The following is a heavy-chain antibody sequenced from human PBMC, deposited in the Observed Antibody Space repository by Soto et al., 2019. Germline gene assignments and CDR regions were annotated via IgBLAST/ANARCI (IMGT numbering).Heavy chain of an antibody. V-gene: IGHV4-39*01. J-gene: IGHJ6*03. Sequence: SETLSLTCTVSGGSISSSSYYWGWIRQPPGKGLEWIGSIYYSGSTYYNPSLKSRVTISVDTSKNQFSLKLSSVTAADTAVYYCARHRVRDDFWSGYSRYYYYYMDVWGKGTTVTVSS. D-gene: IGHD3-3*01. CDR3: ARHRVRDDFWSGYSRYYYYYMDV. CDR1: GGSISSSSYY. CDR2: IYYSGST.